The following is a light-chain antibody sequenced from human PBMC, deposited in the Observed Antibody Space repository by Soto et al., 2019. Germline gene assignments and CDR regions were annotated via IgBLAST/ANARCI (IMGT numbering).Light chain of an antibody. CDR3: QQYNGYSQYS. J-gene: IGKJ2*01. CDR2: DVS. CDR1: QSINNW. Sequence: STLSASVGDRVTISCRASQSINNWLAWYQQKPGKAPKLLIYDVSTLESGVPSRFSGSGSGTEFTLTISSLQPDDFATYYCQQYNGYSQYSFGQGTKVDIK. V-gene: IGKV1-5*01.